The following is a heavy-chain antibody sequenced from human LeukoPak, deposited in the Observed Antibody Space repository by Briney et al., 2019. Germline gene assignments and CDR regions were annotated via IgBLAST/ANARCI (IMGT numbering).Heavy chain of an antibody. CDR3: ARDPDSRPDL. CDR2: LNPNTGDT. CDR1: GYNFAHYH. D-gene: IGHD2-15*01. J-gene: IGHJ4*02. V-gene: IGHV1-2*02. Sequence: ASVKVSCKASGYNFAHYHTHWVRQAPGQGLEWMGSLNPNTGDTLLAQKFQGRVTMTRDTSITVGYMELSSLTFDDTGVYYCARDPDSRPDLWGQGTLVTVAS.